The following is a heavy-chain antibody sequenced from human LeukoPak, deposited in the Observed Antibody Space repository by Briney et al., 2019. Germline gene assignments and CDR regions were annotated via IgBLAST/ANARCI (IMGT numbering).Heavy chain of an antibody. CDR1: GGSISTYF. CDR2: IYFSGST. J-gene: IGHJ2*01. V-gene: IGHV4-59*01. CDR3: ARGNPFDL. Sequence: SETLSLTCTVSGGSISTYFWSWIRQPPGKGQEWIGYIYFSGSTNYNPSLKSRVTISVDTSKNQFSLKLSSVTAADTAVYYCARGNPFDLWGRGTLVTVSS.